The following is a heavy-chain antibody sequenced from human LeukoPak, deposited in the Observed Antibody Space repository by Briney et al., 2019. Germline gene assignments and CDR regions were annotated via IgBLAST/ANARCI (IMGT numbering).Heavy chain of an antibody. V-gene: IGHV3-48*04. D-gene: IGHD3-10*01. CDR3: ARDPAGLFDAFDI. CDR2: ISSSSSTI. CDR1: GFTFSSYS. J-gene: IGHJ3*02. Sequence: PGGSLRLSCAASGFTFSSYSMNWVRQAPGKGLEWVSYISSSSSTIYYADSVEGRFTISRDNAKNSLYLQMNSLRAEDTAVYYCARDPAGLFDAFDIWGQGTMVTVSS.